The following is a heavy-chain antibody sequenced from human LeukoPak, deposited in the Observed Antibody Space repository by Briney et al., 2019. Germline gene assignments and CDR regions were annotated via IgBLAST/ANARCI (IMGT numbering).Heavy chain of an antibody. CDR2: ISSSSSYI. V-gene: IGHV3-21*01. Sequence: GSLRLSCAASGFTFSSYSMNWARQAPGKGLEWVSSISSSSSYIYYADSVKGRFTISRDNAKNSLYLQMNSLRAEDTAVYYCARLGVSTPLLWFGVSDYWGQGTLVTVSS. CDR3: ARLGVSTPLLWFGVSDY. D-gene: IGHD3-10*01. J-gene: IGHJ4*02. CDR1: GFTFSSYS.